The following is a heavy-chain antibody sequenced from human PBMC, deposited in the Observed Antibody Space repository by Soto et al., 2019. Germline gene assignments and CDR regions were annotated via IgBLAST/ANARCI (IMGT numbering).Heavy chain of an antibody. D-gene: IGHD3-16*01. CDR2: IYYSGST. V-gene: IGHV4-31*03. CDR1: GGSISSGGYY. CDR3: ARDWGRDGCFDY. J-gene: IGHJ4*02. Sequence: QVQLQESGPGLVKPSQTLSLTCTVSGGSISSGGYYWSWIRQHPGKGLGWIGDIYYSGSTYYNPSLKSRVTISVDTSKNQFSLKLSSVTAADPAVYYCARDWGRDGCFDYWGQGTLVTVSS.